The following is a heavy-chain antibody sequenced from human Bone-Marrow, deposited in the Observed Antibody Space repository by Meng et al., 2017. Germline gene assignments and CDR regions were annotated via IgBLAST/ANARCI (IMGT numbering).Heavy chain of an antibody. CDR1: GYNFPDYW. CDR2: INPNSGGT. CDR3: ARGAAAAGIFDVSYWFDP. D-gene: IGHD6-13*01. J-gene: IGHJ5*02. V-gene: IGHV1-2*06. Sequence: ASVKVSCKPSGYNFPDYWLHWVRRAPGQGLEWMGRINPNSGGTNYAQKFQGRVTMTRDTSISTAYMELSRLRSDDTAVYYCARGAAAAGIFDVSYWFDPWGQGTLVTVSS.